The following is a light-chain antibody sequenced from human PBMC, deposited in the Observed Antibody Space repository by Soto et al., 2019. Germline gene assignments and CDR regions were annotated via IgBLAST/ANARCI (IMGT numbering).Light chain of an antibody. Sequence: DIVMTQSPLSLPVTPGEPASISCRSSQSLLHSSGYNYFARPLPKPRQSPQPLIYLGSNRASGVPDRFSGSGSGTDFTLKISRVEAEDVGVYYCREGEQTAYTGGEGTELEI. V-gene: IGKV2-28*01. J-gene: IGKJ2*01. CDR2: LGS. CDR3: REGEQTAYT. CDR1: QSLLHSSGYNY.